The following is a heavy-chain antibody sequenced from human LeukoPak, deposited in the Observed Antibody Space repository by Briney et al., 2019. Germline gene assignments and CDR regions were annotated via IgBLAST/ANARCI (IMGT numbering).Heavy chain of an antibody. CDR1: GFTFSSSW. V-gene: IGHV3-74*03. CDR2: INSDGSNT. CDR3: AKASSSWYVTFDY. J-gene: IGHJ4*02. D-gene: IGHD6-13*01. Sequence: GGSLRLSCAASGFTFSSSWMHWVRQAPGKGLVWVSHINSDGSNTKYADSVKGRFTISRDNAKNSLYLQMNSLRAEDTALYYCAKASSSWYVTFDYWGQGTLVTVSS.